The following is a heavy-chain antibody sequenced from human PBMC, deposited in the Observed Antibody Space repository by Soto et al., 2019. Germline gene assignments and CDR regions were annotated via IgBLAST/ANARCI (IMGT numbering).Heavy chain of an antibody. CDR1: GGSISSYY. CDR3: ARADYGSGSYYI. J-gene: IGHJ4*02. Sequence: LSLTCTVSGGSISSYYWSWIRQPPGKGLEWIGYIYYSGSTNYNPSLKSRVTISVDTSKNQFSLKLSSVTAADTAVYYCARADYGSGSYYIWGQGTLVTVSS. V-gene: IGHV4-59*12. CDR2: IYYSGST. D-gene: IGHD3-10*01.